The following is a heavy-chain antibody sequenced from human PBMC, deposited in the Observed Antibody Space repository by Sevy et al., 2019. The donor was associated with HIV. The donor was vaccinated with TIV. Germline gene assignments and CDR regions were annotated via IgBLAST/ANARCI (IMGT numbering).Heavy chain of an antibody. Sequence: GESLKIYCAASGFAFSNYYAMHWVRQAPGKGLEWVALISYDGSDRYYADSVKGRFTVSRDNFKNTLFLQMNSLTTEDTAVYYCARPRANYVDHYFFYAMDVWGQGTTVTVSS. J-gene: IGHJ6*02. CDR1: GFAFSNYYA. CDR2: ISYDGSDR. V-gene: IGHV3-30-3*01. D-gene: IGHD4-17*01. CDR3: ARPRANYVDHYFFYAMDV.